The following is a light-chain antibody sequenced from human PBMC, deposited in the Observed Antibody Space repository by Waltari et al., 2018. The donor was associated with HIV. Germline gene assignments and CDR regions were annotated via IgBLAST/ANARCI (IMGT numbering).Light chain of an antibody. CDR3: QQYGSSLFT. Sequence: QSVSNTYLAWYQQKPGQAPRLLIYGASSMATGIPDRFTGSGSGTDFTLTISRLEPEDFAVYYCQQYGSSLFTFGPGTKVDIK. CDR1: QSVSNTY. CDR2: GAS. V-gene: IGKV3-20*01. J-gene: IGKJ3*01.